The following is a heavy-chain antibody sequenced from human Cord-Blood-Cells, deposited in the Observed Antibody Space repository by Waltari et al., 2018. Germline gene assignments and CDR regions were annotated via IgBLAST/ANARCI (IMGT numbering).Heavy chain of an antibody. CDR3: AKGYSSGWSGGAFDI. Sequence: QVQLVQSGADGKKTGASVKVFCKDSGNTFTGLYVHWVGQAPGQGREWMGWINPNSGGTNYAQKFQGWVTMTRDTSISTAYMELSRLRSDDTAVYYCAKGYSSGWSGGAFDIWGQGTMVTVSS. CDR2: INPNSGGT. D-gene: IGHD6-19*01. V-gene: IGHV1-2*04. CDR1: GNTFTGLY. J-gene: IGHJ3*02.